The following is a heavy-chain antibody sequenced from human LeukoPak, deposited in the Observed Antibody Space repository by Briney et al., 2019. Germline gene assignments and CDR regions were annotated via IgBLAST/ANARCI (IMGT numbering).Heavy chain of an antibody. CDR2: IIPIFGTA. D-gene: IGHD3-22*01. J-gene: IGHJ5*02. V-gene: IGHV1-69*05. CDR3: ARAPREYYYDSSGYSNWFDP. CDR1: GGTFSSYA. Sequence: SVKVSCKASGGTFSSYAISWVRQAPGQGLEWMGGIIPIFGTANYAQKFQGRVTITTDESTSTAYMELSSLRSEDTAVYYCARAPREYYYDSSGYSNWFDPWGQGTLVTVSS.